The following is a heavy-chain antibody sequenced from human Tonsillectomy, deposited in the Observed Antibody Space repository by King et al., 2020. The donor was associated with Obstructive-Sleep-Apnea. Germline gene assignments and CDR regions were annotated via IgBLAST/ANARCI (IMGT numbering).Heavy chain of an antibody. D-gene: IGHD2-2*01. J-gene: IGHJ6*02. CDR3: ARGVYCSSTSCPYYYYYGMDV. CDR2: ISSSSSYI. Sequence: VQLVESGGGLVKPGGSLRLSCAASGFTFSSYSMNWVRQAPGKGLEWVSSISSSSSYIYYADSVKGRFTISRDNAKNSLYLQMNSLRAEDTAVYYCARGVYCSSTSCPYYYYYGMDVWGQGTTVTVSS. CDR1: GFTFSSYS. V-gene: IGHV3-21*01.